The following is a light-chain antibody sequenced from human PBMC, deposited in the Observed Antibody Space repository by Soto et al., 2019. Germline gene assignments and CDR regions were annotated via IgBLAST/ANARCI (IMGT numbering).Light chain of an antibody. CDR3: QQYNEWPPWT. Sequence: EIVLTQSPATLSVSPGETATLSCRASQTIKSNLVWYQQKPGQAPRRLIYGVSTRATGTPARFSGSGSGTEFTLTISSLQSEDFAIYYCQQYNEWPPWTFGQGTRVEI. V-gene: IGKV3-15*01. CDR1: QTIKSN. CDR2: GVS. J-gene: IGKJ1*01.